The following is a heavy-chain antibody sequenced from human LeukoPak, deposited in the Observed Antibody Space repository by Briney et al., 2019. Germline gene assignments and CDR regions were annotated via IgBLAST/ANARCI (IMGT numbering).Heavy chain of an antibody. J-gene: IGHJ6*03. CDR2: INTNGRT. D-gene: IGHD3-3*01. V-gene: IGHV4-4*07. CDR1: GDSISSFY. CDR3: ARDSEGWRSAYYYYMDV. Sequence: SGTLSLTCTVSGDSISSFYWSWTRQPAGKGLEWIGRINTNGRTKYNPSLNSRVTMSVDTSKNQFSLRLTSVTAADTAVYYCARDSEGWRSAYYYYMDVWGKGTTVTVSS.